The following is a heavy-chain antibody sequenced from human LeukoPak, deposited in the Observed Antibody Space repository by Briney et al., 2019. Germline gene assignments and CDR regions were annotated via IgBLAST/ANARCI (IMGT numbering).Heavy chain of an antibody. D-gene: IGHD2-15*01. CDR3: ARDTSLYCSGGSCYSDYFDY. Sequence: GGSLRLSCVTSGFTFSSYWMHWVRQAPGKGLVWVSRIKSDGSSTSYADSVKGRFTISRDNAKNTLYLQMNSLRAEDTAVYYCARDTSLYCSGGSCYSDYFDYWGQGTLVTVSS. V-gene: IGHV3-74*01. CDR2: IKSDGSST. CDR1: GFTFSSYW. J-gene: IGHJ4*02.